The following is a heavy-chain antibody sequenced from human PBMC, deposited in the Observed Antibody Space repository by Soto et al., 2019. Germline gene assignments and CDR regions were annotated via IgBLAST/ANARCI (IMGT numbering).Heavy chain of an antibody. CDR2: ISYDGSNK. D-gene: IGHD6-6*01. J-gene: IGHJ6*02. Sequence: GGSLRLSCASSGFTFSRYGMHCFRQAPGDGLEWVAVISYDGSNKYYADSVKGRFTISRDNSKNTLYLQMNSLRAEDTAVYYCAKDSLAARYYYYYGMDVWGQGTTVTVSS. CDR3: AKDSLAARYYYYYGMDV. V-gene: IGHV3-30*18. CDR1: GFTFSRYG.